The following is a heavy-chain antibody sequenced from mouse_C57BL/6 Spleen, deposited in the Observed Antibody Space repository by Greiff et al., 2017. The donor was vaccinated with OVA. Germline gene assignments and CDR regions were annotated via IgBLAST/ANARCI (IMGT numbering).Heavy chain of an antibody. CDR3: ARYYGSSYGTHYYAMDY. CDR1: GYTFTSYW. V-gene: IGHV1-64*01. CDR2: IHPNSGST. D-gene: IGHD1-1*01. Sequence: VQLQQPGAELVKPGASVKLSCKASGYTFTSYWMHWVKQRPGQGLEWIGMIHPNSGSTNYNEKFKSKATLTVDKSSSTAYMQLSSLTSEDSAVYYCARYYGSSYGTHYYAMDYWGQGTSVTVSS. J-gene: IGHJ4*01.